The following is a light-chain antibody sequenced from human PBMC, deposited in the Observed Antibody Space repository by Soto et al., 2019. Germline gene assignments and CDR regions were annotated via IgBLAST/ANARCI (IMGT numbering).Light chain of an antibody. CDR3: QQYDSSPYT. J-gene: IGKJ2*01. V-gene: IGKV3-20*01. CDR1: QSIGSSF. CDR2: GAS. Sequence: EIVLTQSPGTLSLSPGEGAALPCRASQSIGSSFLAWYQQTPGQAPRLLIYGASSRATGIPDRFSGSGSGTDFTLTISRVEPEDFAVYYCQQYDSSPYTFGRGTKLEIK.